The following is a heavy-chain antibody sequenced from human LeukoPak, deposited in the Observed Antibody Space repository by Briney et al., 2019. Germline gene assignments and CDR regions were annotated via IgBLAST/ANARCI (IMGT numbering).Heavy chain of an antibody. D-gene: IGHD2-21*02. CDR1: GGSISSSSYY. V-gene: IGHV4-39*07. CDR2: INHSGST. Sequence: SETLSLTCTVSGGSISSSSYYWGWIRQPPGKGLEWIGEINHSGSTNYNPSLKSRVTISVDTSKNQFSLKLSSVTAADTAVYYCARGAADPIADIVVVTAIPHDYWGQGTLVTVSS. CDR3: ARGAADPIADIVVVTAIPHDY. J-gene: IGHJ4*02.